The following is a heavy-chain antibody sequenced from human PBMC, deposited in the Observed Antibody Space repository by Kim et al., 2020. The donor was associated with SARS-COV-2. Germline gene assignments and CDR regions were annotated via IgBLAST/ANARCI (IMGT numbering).Heavy chain of an antibody. J-gene: IGHJ6*02. Sequence: GESLKISCKGSGYSFGTYWNTWVRQMPGKGLEWMGRIYPSDSYTNYSPSFQGHVTIPADKSISTAYLQWSSLKASDTAMFYCASVRRGRSSGYFFSSYGMDVWGQGTTVTVSS. CDR2: IYPSDSYT. CDR1: GYSFGTYW. D-gene: IGHD3-22*01. V-gene: IGHV5-10-1*01. CDR3: ASVRRGRSSGYFFSSYGMDV.